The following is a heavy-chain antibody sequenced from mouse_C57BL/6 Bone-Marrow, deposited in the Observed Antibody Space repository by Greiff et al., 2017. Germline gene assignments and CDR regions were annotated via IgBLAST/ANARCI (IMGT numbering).Heavy chain of an antibody. D-gene: IGHD1-1*01. J-gene: IGHJ3*01. CDR1: GYPFTSYG. CDR2: IYPRSGNT. V-gene: IGHV1-81*01. Sequence: QVQLQQSGAELARPGASVKLSCKASGYPFTSYGISWVKQRTGQGLEWIGEIYPRSGNTYYNEKFKGKATLTADKSSSTAYMELRSLTSEDSAVYFCARGDYGSSFADWGQGTLVTVAA. CDR3: ARGDYGSSFAD.